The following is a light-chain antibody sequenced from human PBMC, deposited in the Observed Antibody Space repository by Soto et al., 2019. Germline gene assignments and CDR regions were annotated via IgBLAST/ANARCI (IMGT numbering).Light chain of an antibody. CDR1: QSVSNNY. J-gene: IGKJ1*01. CDR3: QQYGSSGT. V-gene: IGKV3-20*01. CDR2: GAS. Sequence: EIVLTQSPGTLSLSPGERATLSCRASQSVSNNYLAWYQQKPGQAPRLHTYGASNRATGIPDRFSGSGSGTDFTLTISRLEPEDFAVYYCQQYGSSGTFGQWTKVEIK.